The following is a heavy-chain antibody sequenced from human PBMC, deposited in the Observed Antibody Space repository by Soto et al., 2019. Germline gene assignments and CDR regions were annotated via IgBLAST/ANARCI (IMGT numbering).Heavy chain of an antibody. J-gene: IGHJ5*02. V-gene: IGHV1-18*01. D-gene: IGHD2-2*01. CDR1: GYTFTNFG. CDR2: ISAYTDTP. CDR3: ARVIPGVEAWFDP. Sequence: ASVKVSCKASGYTFTNFGVTWVRRAPGQGLEWMGWISAYTDTPNYAQRFQGRVTMTIDTSTSTAYMDLRSLTSDDTAVYYCARVIPGVEAWFDPWGQGTLVTVSS.